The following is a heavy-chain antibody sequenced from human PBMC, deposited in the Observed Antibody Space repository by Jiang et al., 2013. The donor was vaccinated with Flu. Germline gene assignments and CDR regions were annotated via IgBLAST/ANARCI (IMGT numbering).Heavy chain of an antibody. D-gene: IGHD3-22*01. V-gene: IGHV3-23*01. CDR2: ISASGGST. J-gene: IGHJ4*02. Sequence: QLLESGGGLVQPGGSLRLSCAASGFTFSNYAMSWVRQSPGKGLEWASAISASGGSTDYADSVKGRFTVSRDYSKNTLYLQMNSLRGDDTAVYYCAKLTSSGYYYGRLDYWGQGTLVTVSS. CDR1: GFTFSNYA. CDR3: AKLTSSGYYYGRLDY.